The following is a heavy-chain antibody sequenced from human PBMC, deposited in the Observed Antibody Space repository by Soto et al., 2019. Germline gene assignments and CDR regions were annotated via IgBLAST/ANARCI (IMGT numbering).Heavy chain of an antibody. CDR2: ISAYNGNT. V-gene: IGHV1-18*01. J-gene: IGHJ4*02. D-gene: IGHD2-15*01. Sequence: ALVKVSCKASGYTFTSYGISWVRQAPGQGLEWMGWISAYNGNTNYAQKLQGRVTMTTDTSTSTAYMELRSLRSDDTAVYYCARKYCSGGSCYSFGFDYWGQGTLVTVSS. CDR1: GYTFTSYG. CDR3: ARKYCSGGSCYSFGFDY.